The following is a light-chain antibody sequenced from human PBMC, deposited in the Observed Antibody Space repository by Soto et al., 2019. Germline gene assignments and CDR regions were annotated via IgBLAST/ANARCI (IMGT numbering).Light chain of an antibody. CDR1: SSNIGSNT. J-gene: IGLJ1*01. Sequence: QSVLTQPPSASGTPGQRVTISCSGSSSNIGSNTVNWYQQLPGTAPKLLIYSNNQRPSGVPDRFSGSKSGTSASLAISGLQSEDEADYYCAAWGDSFYVFGTGTKVTVL. V-gene: IGLV1-44*01. CDR2: SNN. CDR3: AAWGDSFYV.